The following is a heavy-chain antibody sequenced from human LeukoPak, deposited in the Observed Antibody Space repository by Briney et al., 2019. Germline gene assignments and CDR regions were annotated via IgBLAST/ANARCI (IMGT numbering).Heavy chain of an antibody. CDR3: ARTVVGAYVRHPDY. V-gene: IGHV3-7*01. Sequence: GGSLRLSCAASGFTFSSYWMSWVRQAPGKGLEWVANIKQDGSEKYYVDSVKGRFTISRDNAKNSLYLQMNSLRAEDTAVYYCARTVVGAYVRHPDYWGQGTLVTVSS. J-gene: IGHJ4*02. D-gene: IGHD1-26*01. CDR2: IKQDGSEK. CDR1: GFTFSSYW.